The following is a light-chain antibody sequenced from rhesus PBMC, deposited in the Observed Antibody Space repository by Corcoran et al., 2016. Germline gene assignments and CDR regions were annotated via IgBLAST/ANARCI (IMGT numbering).Light chain of an antibody. V-gene: IGKV2S15*01. Sequence: DIVMTQTPLSLPVTPGEPASISCRSSQSLLHSGGKTYLYWYLQKPGQSPQLLIYEVSNRASGVPDRFRGSGSGTDVTLKISRVEAEVVVVYYCMQGIQLPLTFGGGTKVELK. CDR2: EVS. CDR1: QSLLHSGGKTY. CDR3: MQGIQLPLT. J-gene: IGKJ4*01.